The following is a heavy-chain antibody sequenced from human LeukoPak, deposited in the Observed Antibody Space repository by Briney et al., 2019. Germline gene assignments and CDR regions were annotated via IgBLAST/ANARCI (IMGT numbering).Heavy chain of an antibody. V-gene: IGHV3-7*04. J-gene: IGHJ6*02. D-gene: IGHD2-15*01. CDR1: GCTSSNYC. CDR2: INEDGREK. Sequence: GGALRLSCAASGCTSSNYCMSWVRQARGKGLEGVANINEDGREKKYVDSVSGRFTISRDNAKNSLYLQMNSLGDEDTAVYYCAREIGYCRGSTCLRCGMHVWGQGTTVTVSS. CDR3: AREIGYCRGSTCLRCGMHV.